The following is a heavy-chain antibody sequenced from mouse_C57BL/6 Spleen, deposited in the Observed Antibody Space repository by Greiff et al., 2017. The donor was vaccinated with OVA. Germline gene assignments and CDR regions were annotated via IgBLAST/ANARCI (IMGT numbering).Heavy chain of an antibody. V-gene: IGHV1-50*01. D-gene: IGHD3-1*01. CDR2: IDPSDSYT. J-gene: IGHJ2*02. CDR3: ARKGESRDFDY. Sequence: VQLQQPGAELVKPGASVKLSCKASGYTFTSYWMQWVKQRPGQGLEWIGEIDPSDSYTNYNQKFKGKATLTVDTSSSTAYMQLSSLTSEDSAVYYCARKGESRDFDYWGQGTSLTVSS. CDR1: GYTFTSYW.